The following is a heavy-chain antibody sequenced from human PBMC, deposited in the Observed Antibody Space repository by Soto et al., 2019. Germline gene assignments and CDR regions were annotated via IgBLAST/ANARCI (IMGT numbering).Heavy chain of an antibody. Sequence: PSETLSLTCTVSGGSMTTYYWNWIRQSPGKGLEWIGYVYYSGSTSYDPSLKSRITISIDTSKNQFSLKLSSVTAADTAVYYCARSISGFGAKNWFDPWGQGTQVTVSS. V-gene: IGHV4-59*01. CDR1: GGSMTTYY. D-gene: IGHD3-16*01. CDR3: ARSISGFGAKNWFDP. CDR2: VYYSGST. J-gene: IGHJ5*02.